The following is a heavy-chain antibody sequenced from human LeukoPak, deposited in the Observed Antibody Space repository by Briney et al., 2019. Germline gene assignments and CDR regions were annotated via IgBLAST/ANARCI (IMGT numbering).Heavy chain of an antibody. V-gene: IGHV3-74*01. D-gene: IGHD6-13*01. Sequence: WGSLRLSCAASGFTFKSYWMYWVRQAPGKGLVYVSRINSDGTSSSSADSVKGRFTISRDNAKSTLYLQMNNLRAEDTAVYYCARGDSSSFYSFFYGLDVWGQGTTVTVSS. CDR2: INSDGTSS. CDR3: ARGDSSSFYSFFYGLDV. J-gene: IGHJ6*02. CDR1: GFTFKSYW.